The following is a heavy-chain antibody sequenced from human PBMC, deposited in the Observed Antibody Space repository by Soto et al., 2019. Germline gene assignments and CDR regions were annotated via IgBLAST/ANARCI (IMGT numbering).Heavy chain of an antibody. CDR3: ARARYYYDSSGYYIVDP. J-gene: IGHJ5*02. Sequence: SVKVSCKASGGTFSSYAISWVRQAPGQGLEWMGGIIPIFGTANYAQKFQGRVKITADESTNTAYMELSSLRSEDTAIYYCARARYYYDSSGYYIVDPWGQGTLVTVSS. CDR2: IIPIFGTA. D-gene: IGHD3-22*01. V-gene: IGHV1-69*13. CDR1: GGTFSSYA.